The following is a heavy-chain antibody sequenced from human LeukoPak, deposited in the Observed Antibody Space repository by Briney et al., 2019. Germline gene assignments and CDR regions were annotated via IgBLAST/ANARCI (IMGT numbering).Heavy chain of an antibody. J-gene: IGHJ4*02. D-gene: IGHD6-19*01. CDR1: GLTLSIYA. CDR2: ITGSGGST. Sequence: PGGPLTLSCTASGLTLSIYAMSCLRQSPGKGLEWVSPITGSGGSTHYSDSVRGRFPLSRDHPKHTLYLQMNSLRAEDTAVYYCAKSDSSGWYSSDYWGQGTLVTVSS. CDR3: AKSDSSGWYSSDY. V-gene: IGHV3-23*01.